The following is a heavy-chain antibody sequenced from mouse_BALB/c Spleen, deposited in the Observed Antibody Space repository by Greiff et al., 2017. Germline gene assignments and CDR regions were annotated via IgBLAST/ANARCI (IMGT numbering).Heavy chain of an antibody. Sequence: EVQLQQSGAELVRSGASVKLSCTASGFNIKDYYMHWVKQRPEQGLEWIGWIDPENGDTEYAPKFQGKATMTADTSSNTAYLQLSSLTSEDTAVYYCNAGGSFPHYYAMDYWGQGTSVTVSS. V-gene: IGHV14-4*02. D-gene: IGHD1-1*01. CDR3: NAGGSFPHYYAMDY. J-gene: IGHJ4*01. CDR1: GFNIKDYY. CDR2: IDPENGDT.